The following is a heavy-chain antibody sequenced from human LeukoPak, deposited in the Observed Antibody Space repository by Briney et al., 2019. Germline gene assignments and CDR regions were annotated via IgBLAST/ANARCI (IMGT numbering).Heavy chain of an antibody. CDR2: IKQDGSEK. V-gene: IGHV3-7*01. Sequence: GGSLRLSCAASGFTFSSYWMSWVGQAPGKGLEWVANIKQDGSEKYYVDYVKGRFTISRDNAKNSLFLQMNSLRAEDMAMYYCARDGSVFWSGYYYMDVWGKGTTVTVSS. J-gene: IGHJ6*03. D-gene: IGHD3-3*01. CDR1: GFTFSSYW. CDR3: ARDGSVFWSGYYYMDV.